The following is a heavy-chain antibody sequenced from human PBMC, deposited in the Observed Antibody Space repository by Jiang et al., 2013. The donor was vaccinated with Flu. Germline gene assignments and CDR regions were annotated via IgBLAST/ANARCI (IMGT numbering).Heavy chain of an antibody. CDR3: ASFQAESYGDLIDY. Sequence: KSRVTISVDTSKNQXSLKLSSVTAADTAVYYCASFQAESYGDLIDYWGQGTLVTVSS. J-gene: IGHJ4*02. V-gene: IGHV4-30-2*05. D-gene: IGHD4-17*01.